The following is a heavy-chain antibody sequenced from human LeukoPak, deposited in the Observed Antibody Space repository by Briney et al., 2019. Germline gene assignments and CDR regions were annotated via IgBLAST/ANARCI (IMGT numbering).Heavy chain of an antibody. D-gene: IGHD5-12*01. V-gene: IGHV4-59*11. Sequence: SETLSPTCTVSGGSISSHYWSWIRQPPGKGLEWIGYMYYSGSTNYNPSHKSRVTISVDTSKNQFSLKLSSVTAADTAVYYCARDGRYSGYRHWGQGTLVTVSS. CDR2: MYYSGST. J-gene: IGHJ4*02. CDR1: GGSISSHY. CDR3: ARDGRYSGYRH.